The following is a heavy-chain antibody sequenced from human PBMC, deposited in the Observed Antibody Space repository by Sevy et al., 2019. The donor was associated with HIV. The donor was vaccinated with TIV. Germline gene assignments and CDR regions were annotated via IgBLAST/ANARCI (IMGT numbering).Heavy chain of an antibody. CDR2: IKEDGSGR. D-gene: IGHD6-6*01. Sequence: GGCLRLSCAASGFTFGSYWMTWVRQAPGKGLEWVANIKEDGSGRFYVDSVKGRFTVSRDNAKKSLYLQMNNLRGEDTAMYYCARLYSSSSGRGLDNWGQGALVTVSS. CDR3: ARLYSSSSGRGLDN. V-gene: IGHV3-7*01. J-gene: IGHJ4*02. CDR1: GFTFGSYW.